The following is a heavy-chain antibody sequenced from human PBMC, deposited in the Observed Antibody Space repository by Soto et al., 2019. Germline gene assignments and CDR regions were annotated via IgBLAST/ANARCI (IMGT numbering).Heavy chain of an antibody. D-gene: IGHD3-16*02. V-gene: IGHV4-39*02. Sequence: QLQLQESGPGLVKSSETLSLTCTVSGGSISSRSYYWGWIRQSPGKGLEGIGSIYYSGTTYYNPSLKIRVTISVDTSRNLCSLKGKSVTASETAVFYCANHWRERGGELSFFVSWGQGILVTVSS. CDR3: ANHWRERGGELSFFVS. J-gene: IGHJ4*02. CDR2: IYYSGTT. CDR1: GGSISSRSYY.